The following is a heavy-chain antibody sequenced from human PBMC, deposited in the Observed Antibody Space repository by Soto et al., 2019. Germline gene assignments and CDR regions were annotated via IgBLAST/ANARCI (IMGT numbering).Heavy chain of an antibody. CDR3: ARGKDDYVWGSYRHHYFFDY. J-gene: IGHJ4*02. CDR1: GGSFSGYY. Sequence: TLSLTCAVYGGSFSGYYWSWICQPPGKGLEWIGEINHSGSTNYNPSLKSRVTISVDTSKNQFSLKLSSVTAADTAVYYCARGKDDYVWGSYRHHYFFDYWGQGTLVTVSS. CDR2: INHSGST. D-gene: IGHD3-16*02. V-gene: IGHV4-34*01.